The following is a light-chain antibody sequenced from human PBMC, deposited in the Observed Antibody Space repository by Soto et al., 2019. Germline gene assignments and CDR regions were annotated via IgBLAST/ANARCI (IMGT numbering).Light chain of an antibody. V-gene: IGLV2-14*01. CDR2: DVS. Sequence: QSVLTQPASVSGSPGQSITISCTGTSSDVGGYNYVSWYQQHPGKAPKLMIYDVSNRPSGVSNRFSGSKSGNTASLTISGFQVEDEADYYCSSYTSSSPLVFGTGTKVTVL. CDR3: SSYTSSSPLV. CDR1: SSDVGGYNY. J-gene: IGLJ1*01.